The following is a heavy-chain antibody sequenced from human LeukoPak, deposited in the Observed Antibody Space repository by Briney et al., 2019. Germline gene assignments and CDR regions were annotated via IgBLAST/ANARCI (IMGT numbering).Heavy chain of an antibody. CDR1: GGSFSGYY. Sequence: SETLSLTCAVYGGSFSGYYWSWIRQPPGKGLEWIGEINHSGSTNYNPSLKSRVTISVDTSKNQFSLKLSSVTAADTAVYYCAKGYYGSGSYEFDYWGQGTLVTVSS. CDR2: INHSGST. CDR3: AKGYYGSGSYEFDY. J-gene: IGHJ4*02. V-gene: IGHV4-34*01. D-gene: IGHD3-10*01.